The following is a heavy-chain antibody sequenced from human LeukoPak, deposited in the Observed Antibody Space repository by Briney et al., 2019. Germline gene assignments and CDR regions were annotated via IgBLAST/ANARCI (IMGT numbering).Heavy chain of an antibody. CDR1: GFMFSNFA. J-gene: IGHJ4*02. V-gene: IGHV3-23*01. CDR2: IYYSGGNT. D-gene: IGHD2-2*01. CDR3: AKDQGQAVVPRRFDY. Sequence: GGSLRLSCAASGFMFSNFAMSWGLQAPGKGLEWVSTIYYSGGNTYSADSVKGRFTLSRDNAKNTLYLQMNSLRAEDTAVYYCAKDQGQAVVPRRFDYWGQGTLVTVSS.